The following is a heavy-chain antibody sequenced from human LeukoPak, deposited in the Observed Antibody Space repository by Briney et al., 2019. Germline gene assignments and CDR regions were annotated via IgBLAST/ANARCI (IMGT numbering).Heavy chain of an antibody. D-gene: IGHD3-16*01. CDR2: INHSGST. CDR1: GGSFSGYY. V-gene: IGHV4-34*01. J-gene: IGHJ3*02. Sequence: XTCAVYGGSFSGYYWSWLRQPPGKGLEWIGEINHSGSTNYNPSLKSRVTISVGTSKNQFSLKLSSVTAADTAVYYCARVRPRGRNDAFDIWGQGTMVTVSS. CDR3: ARVRPRGRNDAFDI.